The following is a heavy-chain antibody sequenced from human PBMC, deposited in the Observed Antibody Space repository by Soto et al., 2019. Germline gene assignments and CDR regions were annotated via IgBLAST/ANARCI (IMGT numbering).Heavy chain of an antibody. CDR1: GFIFNNHA. CDR3: SKRMGSDWYGDS. CDR2: VTGNGGKT. V-gene: IGHV3-23*01. J-gene: IGHJ4*02. Sequence: EVQLLESGGGLVQPGGSLRLSCAASGFIFNNHAMTWVRQTPAKGLEWVSMVTGNGGKTYYADSVKGRFTISRDNSKNTLYLQMDSLRVEDTALYYCSKRMGSDWYGDSWGQGTLVTVSS. D-gene: IGHD6-19*01.